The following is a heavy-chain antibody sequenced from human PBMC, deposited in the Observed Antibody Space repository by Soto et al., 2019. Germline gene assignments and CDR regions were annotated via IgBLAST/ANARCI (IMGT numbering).Heavy chain of an antibody. CDR1: GFTFSTYG. CDR2: ISYDGTNK. Sequence: GGALRLSFGASGFTFSTYGMHWGRPTPGKGVEWVAVISYDGTNKFYSDSVKGRFTISRDNFKNTLTLQMNSLRADDTAVYSCAKDLQSYGDYDYYCYGMDVWGLGTRVTVSS. J-gene: IGHJ6*02. V-gene: IGHV3-30*18. D-gene: IGHD4-17*01. CDR3: AKDLQSYGDYDYYCYGMDV.